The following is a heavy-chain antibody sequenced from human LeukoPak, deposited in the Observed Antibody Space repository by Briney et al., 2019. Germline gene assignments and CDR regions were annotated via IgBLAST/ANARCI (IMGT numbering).Heavy chain of an antibody. V-gene: IGHV4-4*07. CDR3: AREGYFYYGSGSYYIDY. CDR2: IYTSGST. D-gene: IGHD3-10*01. Sequence: SETLSLTCTVSGGSISSYYWSWIRQPAGEGLEWIGRIYTSGSTNYNPSLKSRVTMSVDTSKNQFSLKLSSVTAADTAVYYCAREGYFYYGSGSYYIDYWGQGTLVTVSS. J-gene: IGHJ4*02. CDR1: GGSISSYY.